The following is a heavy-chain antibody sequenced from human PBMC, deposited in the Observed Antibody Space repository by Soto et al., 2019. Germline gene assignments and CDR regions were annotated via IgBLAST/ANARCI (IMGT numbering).Heavy chain of an antibody. D-gene: IGHD4-17*01. CDR3: AHKGYGDYPLDY. J-gene: IGHJ4*02. CDR1: GFSLSTSGVG. V-gene: IGHV2-5*02. CDR2: IYCDASK. Sequence: QSTLKESGPTLVKPTQTLTLTCTFAGFSLSTSGVGVGWIRQPPGKALEWLAVIYCDASKHYSPSLESRLTITKDTSKNQVVLTMTNMDPVDTATYYCAHKGYGDYPLDYWGQGTLVTVSS.